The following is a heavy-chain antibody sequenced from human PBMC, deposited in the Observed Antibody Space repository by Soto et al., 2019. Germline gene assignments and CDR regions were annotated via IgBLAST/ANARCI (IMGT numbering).Heavy chain of an antibody. D-gene: IGHD6-19*01. CDR2: ISGSGAST. CDR3: AKVLGSSGWVYWYFDL. CDR1: GFTFSSYA. V-gene: IGHV3-23*01. J-gene: IGHJ2*01. Sequence: EVQLLESGGGLVQPGGSLRLSCAASGFTFSSYAMSWVRQAPGKGLEWDSAISGSGASTYYANSVKGRFTISRDNSKNTLYLQMNSLRAEDTAVYDCAKVLGSSGWVYWYFDLWGRGTLVTVSS.